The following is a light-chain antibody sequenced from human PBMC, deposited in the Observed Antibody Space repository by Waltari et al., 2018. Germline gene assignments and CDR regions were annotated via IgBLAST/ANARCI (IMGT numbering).Light chain of an antibody. V-gene: IGLV1-51*02. CDR1: TPNIGNNY. CDR3: GTWDNNLSALV. J-gene: IGLJ2*01. CDR2: ETE. Sequence: QSVLTQPPSVSAAPGQKVTIPCPGSTPNIGNNYVSWYQQLPGAAPKVFIYETEKRPSGIPDRFSGSKSGTSASLGITGLQTGDEAAYYCGTWDNNLSALVFGTGTKLTVL.